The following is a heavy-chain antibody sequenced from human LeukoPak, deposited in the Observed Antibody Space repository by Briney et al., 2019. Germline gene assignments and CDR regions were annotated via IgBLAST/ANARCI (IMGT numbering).Heavy chain of an antibody. CDR2: IDPGDSDT. J-gene: IGHJ3*02. V-gene: IGHV5-51*01. CDR3: ARRKYCSSTSCFSDAFDI. D-gene: IGHD2-2*01. CDR1: GYSFTSYW. Sequence: GESLKISCKGSGYSFTSYWIGWVRQMPGKGLEWMGIIDPGDSDTRYSPSFQGQVTISADKSISAAYLQWSSLKASDTAMYYCARRKYCSSTSCFSDAFDIWGQGTMVTVSS.